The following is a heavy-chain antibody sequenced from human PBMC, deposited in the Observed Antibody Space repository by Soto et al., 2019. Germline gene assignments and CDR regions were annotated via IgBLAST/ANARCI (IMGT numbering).Heavy chain of an antibody. CDR1: GGSISSYY. D-gene: IGHD1-1*01. CDR3: ARTEVPVTGFNWFDP. J-gene: IGHJ5*02. V-gene: IGHV4-59*01. CDR2: IYYSGST. Sequence: SVTLSLTCTVSGGSISSYYWTWIWQPPGKGLEWIGYIYYSGSTNYNPSLKSRVTISVDTSKNQFSLKLSSVTAADTAVYYCARTEVPVTGFNWFDPWGQGTLVTVSS.